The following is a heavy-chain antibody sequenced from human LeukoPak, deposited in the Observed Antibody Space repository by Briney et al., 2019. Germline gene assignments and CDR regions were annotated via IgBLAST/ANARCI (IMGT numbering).Heavy chain of an antibody. CDR1: GFTFSSYA. V-gene: IGHV3-23*01. Sequence: GGSLRLYCAASGFTFSSYAMSWVRQAPGKGLEWVSAIRGSGGRTYYADSVKGRFTISRDNSKNTLYLQMNSLRAEDTAVYYCAKEFYDSSGYSNYWGQGTLVTVSS. D-gene: IGHD3-22*01. CDR2: IRGSGGRT. J-gene: IGHJ4*02. CDR3: AKEFYDSSGYSNY.